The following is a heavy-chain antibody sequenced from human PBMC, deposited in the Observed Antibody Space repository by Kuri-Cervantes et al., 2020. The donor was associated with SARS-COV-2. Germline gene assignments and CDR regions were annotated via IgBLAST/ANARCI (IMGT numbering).Heavy chain of an antibody. CDR3: TRMSSGGSPDY. D-gene: IGHD2-15*01. CDR2: ISSSGSTI. CDR1: GFNFSGYE. J-gene: IGHJ4*02. Sequence: LSLTCVASGFNFSGYEMNWVRQAPGRGLEWVSYISSSGSTIYYADSVKGRFTISRDNAKNSLYLQMSSLRVEDTAVYYCTRMSSGGSPDYWGQGTLVTVSS. V-gene: IGHV3-48*03.